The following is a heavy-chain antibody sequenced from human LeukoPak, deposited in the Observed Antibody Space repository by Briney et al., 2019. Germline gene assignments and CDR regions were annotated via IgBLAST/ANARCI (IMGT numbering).Heavy chain of an antibody. CDR3: AGVKVDTPSSPIDY. D-gene: IGHD5-18*01. Sequence: GRSLRLSCAASGFTFSDYGMHWVRQAPGKGLEWVAVIWYDGTNKNYADSVKGRFTISRDNSKNTLYLQMNSLRVEDTAVYYCAGVKVDTPSSPIDYWGQGTLVTVSS. J-gene: IGHJ4*02. CDR2: IWYDGTNK. CDR1: GFTFSDYG. V-gene: IGHV3-33*01.